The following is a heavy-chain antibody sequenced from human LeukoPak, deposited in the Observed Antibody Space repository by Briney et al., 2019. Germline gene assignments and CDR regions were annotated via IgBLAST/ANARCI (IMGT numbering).Heavy chain of an antibody. CDR1: GFSLSTSGMC. Sequence: SGPALVKPTQTLTLNCTFSGFSLSTSGMCVSWIRQPPGKALEWLARIDWDDDKYYSTSLKTRLTISKDTSKNQVVLTMTNMDPVDTATYYCARIRTPYGSGSYYNFDWGQGTLVTVSS. CDR3: ARIRTPYGSGSYYNFD. V-gene: IGHV2-70*11. J-gene: IGHJ4*02. CDR2: IDWDDDK. D-gene: IGHD3-10*01.